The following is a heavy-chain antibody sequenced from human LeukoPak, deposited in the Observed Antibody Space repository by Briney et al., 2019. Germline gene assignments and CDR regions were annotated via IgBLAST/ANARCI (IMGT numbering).Heavy chain of an antibody. CDR3: ARQASNQWLAYYYMDV. CDR2: INSDGSST. CDR1: GFTFSSYW. Sequence: GGSLRLSCAASGFTFSSYWMHWVRQAPGKGLVWVSRINSDGSSTSYADSVKGRFTISRDNAKNTLCLQMNSLRAEDTAVYYCARQASNQWLAYYYMDVWGKGTTVTVSS. D-gene: IGHD6-19*01. J-gene: IGHJ6*03. V-gene: IGHV3-74*01.